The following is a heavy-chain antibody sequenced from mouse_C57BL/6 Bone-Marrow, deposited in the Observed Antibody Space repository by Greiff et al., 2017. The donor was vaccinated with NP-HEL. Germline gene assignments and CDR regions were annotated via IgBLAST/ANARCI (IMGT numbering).Heavy chain of an antibody. Sequence: VQLKESGAELVRPGASVKLSCTASGFNIKDDYMHWVKQRPEQGLEWIGWIDPENGDTEYASKFQGKATITADTSSNPAYLQLSSLTSEDTAVYYCTKGAWFAYWGQGTLVTVSA. CDR2: IDPENGDT. CDR3: TKGAWFAY. CDR1: GFNIKDDY. V-gene: IGHV14-4*01. J-gene: IGHJ3*01.